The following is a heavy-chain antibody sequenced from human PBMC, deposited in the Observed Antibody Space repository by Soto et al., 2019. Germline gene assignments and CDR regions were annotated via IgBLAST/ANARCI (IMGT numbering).Heavy chain of an antibody. J-gene: IGHJ6*02. D-gene: IGHD2-2*01. Sequence: QVQLVESGGGVVQPGRSLRLSCAASGFTFSSYGIHWVRQAPGKGLEWVAVIWYDGSNKYYADSVKGRFTISRDNSKNTRYLQMNSLRAEDTAVYYCARDGVPRGQRHNYYYYGMDVLGQGSTVTVSS. CDR3: ARDGVPRGQRHNYYYYGMDV. CDR2: IWYDGSNK. V-gene: IGHV3-33*01. CDR1: GFTFSSYG.